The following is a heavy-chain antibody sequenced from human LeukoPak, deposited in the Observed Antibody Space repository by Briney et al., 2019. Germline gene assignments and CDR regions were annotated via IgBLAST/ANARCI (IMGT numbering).Heavy chain of an antibody. D-gene: IGHD5-18*01. CDR2: INHSGST. CDR3: ARGLGYSYFDY. Sequence: SETLSLTCAVYGGSFSGYYWSWIRQPPGKGREGIGEINHSGSTNYNPSLKSRVTISVDTSKNQFSLKLSSVTAADTAVYYCARGLGYSYFDYWGQGTLVTVSS. J-gene: IGHJ4*02. V-gene: IGHV4-34*01. CDR1: GGSFSGYY.